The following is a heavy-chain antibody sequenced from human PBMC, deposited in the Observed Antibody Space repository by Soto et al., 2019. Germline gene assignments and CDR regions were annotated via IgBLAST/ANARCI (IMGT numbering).Heavy chain of an antibody. J-gene: IGHJ6*02. CDR1: GYTFTNYP. Sequence: ASVKGSCKASGYTFTNYPIYWVRQAPGQRLEWMGLINAGNGNTKYSQNFQGRVTISRDISASTSYIELNSLRSEDTAVYYCAKGMDAYNYAMDVWGQGTTVTVSS. CDR2: INAGNGNT. CDR3: AKGMDAYNYAMDV. V-gene: IGHV1-3*01.